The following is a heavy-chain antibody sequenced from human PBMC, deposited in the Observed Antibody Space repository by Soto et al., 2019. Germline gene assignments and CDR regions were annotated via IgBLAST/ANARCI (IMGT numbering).Heavy chain of an antibody. D-gene: IGHD3-10*01. V-gene: IGHV4-59*01. J-gene: IGHJ4*02. CDR1: GGSISSYY. CDR2: IYYTGST. Sequence: PSETLSLTCTVSGGSISSYYWSWIRQPPGKGLEWIGNIYYTGSTNYNPSLKSRVTISGDTSKKQFSLKLSSVTATDTAVYFCASSYGELGYFDYWGQGTLVTVSS. CDR3: ASSYGELGYFDY.